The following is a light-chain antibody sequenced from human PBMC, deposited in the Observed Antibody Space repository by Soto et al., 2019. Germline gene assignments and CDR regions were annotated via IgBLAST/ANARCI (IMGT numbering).Light chain of an antibody. V-gene: IGKV1-9*01. CDR1: QGISSY. Sequence: IQLTQSPSSLSPSVGDRVTTTSRASQGISSYLPGYQQKPGKAPKLLFFAASTLQSGVPSRFSGSGSGTDFTLTISSLQPEDFATYYCQQLNSYPRTFGQGTKLEIK. CDR2: AAS. CDR3: QQLNSYPRT. J-gene: IGKJ2*01.